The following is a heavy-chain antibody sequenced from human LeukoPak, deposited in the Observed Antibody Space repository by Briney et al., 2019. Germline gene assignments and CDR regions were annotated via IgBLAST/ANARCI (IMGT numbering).Heavy chain of an antibody. D-gene: IGHD4-17*01. J-gene: IGHJ4*02. CDR1: GGSIGRYY. CDR2: VFTTEST. Sequence: PSETLSLTCTVSGGSIGRYYWSWIRQPAGKGLEWIGRVFTTESTTCNPSLKSRVTMSVDTSKNQFSLKLTSMAAADTAMYYCARALTTADFDYWGQGTLVTVSS. CDR3: ARALTTADFDY. V-gene: IGHV4-4*07.